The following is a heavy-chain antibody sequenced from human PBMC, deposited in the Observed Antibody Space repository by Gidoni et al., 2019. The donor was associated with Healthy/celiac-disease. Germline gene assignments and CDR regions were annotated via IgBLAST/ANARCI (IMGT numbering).Heavy chain of an antibody. V-gene: IGHV2-5*01. J-gene: IGHJ4*02. Sequence: QITLKESGPTLVKPTQTLTLTCTFSGFSLSTSGVGVGWIRQPPGKALEWLALIYWYDDKRYSPSLKSRLTITKDTSKNQVVLTMTNMDPVDTATYYCAHKGSGAVAGTLDYWGQGTLVTVSS. D-gene: IGHD6-19*01. CDR2: IYWYDDK. CDR1: GFSLSTSGVG. CDR3: AHKGSGAVAGTLDY.